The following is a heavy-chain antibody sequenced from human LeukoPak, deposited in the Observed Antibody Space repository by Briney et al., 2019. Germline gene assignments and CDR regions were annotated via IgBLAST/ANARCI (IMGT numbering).Heavy chain of an antibody. CDR2: INPIGGST. Sequence: ASVKVSCMPSGYTFTSYYMHWVRQAPGRGLEWMGIINPIGGSTYYAQKFQGRVTMTRDTSTSTVYMELSSLRSEDTAVYYCAREGDVDIVATIDFDYWGQGTLVAVSS. D-gene: IGHD5-12*01. CDR3: AREGDVDIVATIDFDY. J-gene: IGHJ4*02. CDR1: GYTFTSYY. V-gene: IGHV1-46*01.